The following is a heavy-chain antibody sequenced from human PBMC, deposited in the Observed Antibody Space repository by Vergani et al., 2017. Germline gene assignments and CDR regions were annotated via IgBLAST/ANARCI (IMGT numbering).Heavy chain of an antibody. CDR1: GGSIRSTFYY. J-gene: IGHJ6*03. D-gene: IGHD6-13*01. V-gene: IGHV4-39*01. Sequence: QLQLQESDPGLVKPSETLSLTCTVPGGSIRSTFYYWGWIRQPPGKGLEWIGTIYYSGSTYYNPSLKSRVTISVETSKNQFSLKLNSVTAADTAVYYCARHKEQLVPGNYYYYYYMDVWGKGTTVTVSS. CDR2: IYYSGST. CDR3: ARHKEQLVPGNYYYYYYMDV.